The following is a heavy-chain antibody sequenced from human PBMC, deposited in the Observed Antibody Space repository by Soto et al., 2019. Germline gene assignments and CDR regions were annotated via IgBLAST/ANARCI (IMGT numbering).Heavy chain of an antibody. Sequence: GGSLRLSCAASGFTFDDYAMHWVRQVPGKGLEWVSGINWNSGSIGYGDSVKGRFTISRDNAKNSLHLQMNSLSAEDTAFYYCVKDESINWYSGHFRHWGQGTLVTVSS. CDR2: INWNSGSI. CDR1: GFTFDDYA. CDR3: VKDESINWYSGHFRH. V-gene: IGHV3-9*01. D-gene: IGHD6-13*01. J-gene: IGHJ1*01.